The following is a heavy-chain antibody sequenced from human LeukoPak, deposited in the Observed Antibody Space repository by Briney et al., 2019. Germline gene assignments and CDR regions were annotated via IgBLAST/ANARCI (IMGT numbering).Heavy chain of an antibody. CDR2: ISFDGSDK. CDR1: GFTFSSYA. Sequence: PGGSLRLSCAASGFTFSSYAMHWVRQAPGKGLEWVALISFDGSDKYYADSVKGRFTISRDNSKNTLYLQMNSLRAEDTAVYYCARAPYCSGGSCYPDYWGQGTLVTVSS. CDR3: ARAPYCSGGSCYPDY. V-gene: IGHV3-30*04. D-gene: IGHD2-15*01. J-gene: IGHJ4*02.